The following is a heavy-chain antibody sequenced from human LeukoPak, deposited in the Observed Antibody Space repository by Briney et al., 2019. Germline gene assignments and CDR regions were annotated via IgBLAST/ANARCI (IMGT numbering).Heavy chain of an antibody. CDR3: AKVLTGSQDY. J-gene: IGHJ4*02. Sequence: GGSLRLSCAASGFTFSSYAMSWVRQAPGKGLEWLSTIGGGSENTYCADSVRGRFTISRDNSKDTVYLQMKSLRADDTAVYFCAKVLTGSQDYWGQGTLVTVSS. CDR2: IGGGSENT. D-gene: IGHD7-27*01. V-gene: IGHV3-23*01. CDR1: GFTFSSYA.